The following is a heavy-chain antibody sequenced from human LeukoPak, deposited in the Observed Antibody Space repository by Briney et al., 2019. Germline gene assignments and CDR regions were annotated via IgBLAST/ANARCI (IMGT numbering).Heavy chain of an antibody. J-gene: IGHJ4*02. CDR3: AGDQQLAYFDY. V-gene: IGHV3-48*03. CDR1: GFTFSSYE. CDR2: ISSSGSTI. D-gene: IGHD6-6*01. Sequence: GGSLRLSCAASGFTFSSYEMNWVRQAPGKGLEWVSYISSSGSTIYYADSVKGRFTISRDNAKNSLYLQMNSLRAEDTAVYYCAGDQQLAYFDYWGQGTLVTVSS.